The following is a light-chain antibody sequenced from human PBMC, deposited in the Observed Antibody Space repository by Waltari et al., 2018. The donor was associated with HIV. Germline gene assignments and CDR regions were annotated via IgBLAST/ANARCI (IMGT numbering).Light chain of an antibody. V-gene: IGLV1-44*01. CDR1: SPNIGSNP. J-gene: IGLJ3*02. Sequence: SVLTQPPSASGTPGQRVNISCSAGSPNIGSNPVNWYRQFPGEAPKLLIYTNIQRPSGVPDRFSGSKSGTSASLAISGLQSEDEADFYCAVWDDSLISVLFGGGTRLTVL. CDR3: AVWDDSLISVL. CDR2: TNI.